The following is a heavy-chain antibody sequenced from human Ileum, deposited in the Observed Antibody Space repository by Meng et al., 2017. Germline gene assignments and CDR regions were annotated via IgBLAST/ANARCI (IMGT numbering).Heavy chain of an antibody. D-gene: IGHD1-26*01. J-gene: IGHJ4*02. CDR3: VRGPARETHDFDY. CDR1: GGSFKDDY. V-gene: IGHV4-34*01. CDR2: IHHSGRT. Sequence: VHLDQCGQGLLKPYETLSLSCVVFGGSFKDDYWSWVRQSPGKGLEWIGQIHHSGRTNYKSSLERRVTISVDTSKSQFSLKLTSVTAADTAMYYCVRGPARETHDFDYWGQGALVTVSS.